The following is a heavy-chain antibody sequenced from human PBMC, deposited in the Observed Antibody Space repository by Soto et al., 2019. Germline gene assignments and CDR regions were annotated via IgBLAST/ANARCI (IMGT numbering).Heavy chain of an antibody. Sequence: GGSLRLSCAASGFTFSSYAMSWVRQAPGKGLEWVSAISGSGGSTYYADSVKGRFTISRDNSKNTLYLQMNSLRAEDTAVYYCAKSRGVPYSYGYQSYYYYGMDVWGQGTTVTVSS. V-gene: IGHV3-23*01. D-gene: IGHD5-18*01. CDR3: AKSRGVPYSYGYQSYYYYGMDV. CDR2: ISGSGGST. J-gene: IGHJ6*02. CDR1: GFTFSSYA.